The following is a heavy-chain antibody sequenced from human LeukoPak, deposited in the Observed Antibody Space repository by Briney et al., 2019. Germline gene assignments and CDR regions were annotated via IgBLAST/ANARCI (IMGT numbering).Heavy chain of an antibody. J-gene: IGHJ5*02. CDR2: IYYSGST. V-gene: IGHV4-59*01. CDR3: ARYHMVNRGVNWFDP. CDR1: GGSISSYY. Sequence: SETLSLTCTVSGGSISSYYWSWLRQPPGKGLEWIGYIYYSGSTNYNPSLKSRVTISVDTSKNQFSLKLSSVTAADTAVYYCARYHMVNRGVNWFDPWGQGILVTVSS. D-gene: IGHD4-23*01.